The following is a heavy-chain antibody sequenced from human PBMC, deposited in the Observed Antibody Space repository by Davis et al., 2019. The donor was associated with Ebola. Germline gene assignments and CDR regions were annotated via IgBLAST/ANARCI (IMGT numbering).Heavy chain of an antibody. CDR1: GFTFSSYA. CDR2: ISDSGGST. CDR3: AKGRHIVLVLTILEA. V-gene: IGHV3-23*01. D-gene: IGHD2-21*01. Sequence: GESLKISCAASGFTFSSYAMSWVRQAPGKGLEWVSAISDSGGSTYYADSVKGRFTISRDNSKNTLYLQMNSLIAEDTAVYYCAKGRHIVLVLTILEAWGQGTLVTVSS. J-gene: IGHJ4*02.